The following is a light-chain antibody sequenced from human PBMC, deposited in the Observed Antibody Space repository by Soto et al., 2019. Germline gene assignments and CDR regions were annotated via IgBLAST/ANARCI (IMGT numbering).Light chain of an antibody. J-gene: IGKJ5*01. CDR1: QSVSSY. CDR3: QQRSNWPPIP. V-gene: IGKV3-11*01. CDR2: DAS. Sequence: EIVLTQTPATLSLSPGERATLSCRASQSVSSYLAWYQQKPGQAPRLLIYDASNRATGIPARFSGSGSGTDFTLTISSLEPEYFAVYYCQQRSNWPPIPFGQGPRLES.